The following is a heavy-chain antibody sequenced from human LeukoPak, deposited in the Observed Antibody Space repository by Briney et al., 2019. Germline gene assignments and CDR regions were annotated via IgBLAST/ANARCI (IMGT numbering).Heavy chain of an antibody. CDR2: IYSGGLT. J-gene: IGHJ4*02. CDR3: ARDEVTSGGGLES. Sequence: GGSLRLSCAASGFAVNTKFMHWVRQAPGKGLERSSVIYSGGLTYYADSAGGRFTISRDNSKNTLYLYMNSLRAEDTAVYYCARDEVTSGGGLESWGQGALVIVSS. V-gene: IGHV3-53*01. D-gene: IGHD3-16*01. CDR1: GFAVNTKF.